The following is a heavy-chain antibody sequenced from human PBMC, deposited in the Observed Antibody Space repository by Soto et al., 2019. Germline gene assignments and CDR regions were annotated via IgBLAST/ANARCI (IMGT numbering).Heavy chain of an antibody. J-gene: IGHJ4*02. V-gene: IGHV3-11*01. CDR1: GFTFSDYY. Sequence: PGGSLRLSCAASGFTFSDYYMSWIRQAPGEGLEWVSYISSSGSTIYYADSVKGRFTISRDNAKNSLYLQMNSLRAEDTAVYYCASIDRYCSGGSCSSPLHIDYWGQGTLVTVSS. D-gene: IGHD2-15*01. CDR2: ISSSGSTI. CDR3: ASIDRYCSGGSCSSPLHIDY.